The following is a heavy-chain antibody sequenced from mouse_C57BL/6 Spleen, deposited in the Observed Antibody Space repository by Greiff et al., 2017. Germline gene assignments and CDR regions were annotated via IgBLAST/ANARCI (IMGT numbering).Heavy chain of an antibody. V-gene: IGHV1-82*01. CDR2: IYPGDGDT. CDR3: ARSGYYGSSYYFDY. CDR1: GYAFSSSW. J-gene: IGHJ2*01. D-gene: IGHD1-1*01. Sequence: VQLQESGPELVKPGASVKISCKASGYAFSSSWMNWVKQRPGTGLEWIGRIYPGDGDTNYNGKFKGKATLTADKSSSTAYMQLSSLTSEDSAVYFGARSGYYGSSYYFDYWGQGTTLTVSA.